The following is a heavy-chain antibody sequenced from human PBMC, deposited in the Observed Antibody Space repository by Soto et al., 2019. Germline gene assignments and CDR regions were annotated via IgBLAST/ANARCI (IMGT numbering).Heavy chain of an antibody. J-gene: IGHJ4*02. D-gene: IGHD3-9*01. CDR1: GGSISSSSYY. Sequence: ASETLSLTCTVSGGSISSSSYYWGWIRQPPGKGLEWIGSIYYSGSTYYNPSLKSRVTISADTSKNQFSVKMSSVTAEDTAVYYCARHKYAILPRYCDYWGQGTLVTVSS. CDR3: ARHKYAILPRYCDY. V-gene: IGHV4-39*01. CDR2: IYYSGST.